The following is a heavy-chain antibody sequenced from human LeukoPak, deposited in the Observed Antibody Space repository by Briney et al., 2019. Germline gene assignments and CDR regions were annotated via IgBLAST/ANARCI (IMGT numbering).Heavy chain of an antibody. J-gene: IGHJ4*02. Sequence: SETLSLTCTVSGGSISSYYWSWIRQPPGKGLEWIGYIYTSGSTNYNPSLKSRVTISVDTSKNQFSLKLSSVTAADTAVYYCARGGVTPFDYWGQGTLVTVSS. V-gene: IGHV4-4*09. CDR3: ARGGVTPFDY. CDR2: IYTSGST. D-gene: IGHD3-16*01. CDR1: GGSISSYY.